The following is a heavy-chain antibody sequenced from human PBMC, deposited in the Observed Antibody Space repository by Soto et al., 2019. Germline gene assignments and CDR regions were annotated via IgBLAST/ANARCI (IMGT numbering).Heavy chain of an antibody. V-gene: IGHV3-23*01. D-gene: IGHD3-10*01. CDR3: EKDHIGVRGVNPLDY. J-gene: IGHJ4*02. CDR1: GFTFSSYA. Sequence: PGGSLRLSCAASGFTFSSYAMSWVRQAPGKGLEWVSAISGSGGSTYYADSVKGRFTISRDNSKNTLYLQMNSLRAEDTAVYYCEKDHIGVRGVNPLDYWGQGPLVTVYS. CDR2: ISGSGGST.